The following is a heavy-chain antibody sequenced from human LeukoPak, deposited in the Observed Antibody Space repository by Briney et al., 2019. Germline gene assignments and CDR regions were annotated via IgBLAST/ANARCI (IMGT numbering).Heavy chain of an antibody. J-gene: IGHJ4*02. CDR2: VSSGGNS. D-gene: IGHD3-22*01. CDR1: GFTFSSYG. Sequence: GGSLRLSCTASGFTFSSYGMSWVRQAPGKGLDWVSAVSSGGNSNYADSVTGRFTISRDNSKNTLYLQMNSLRAEDTAVYYCAKDRYSDNTGHHYENEYWGQGTLVTVSS. V-gene: IGHV3-23*01. CDR3: AKDRYSDNTGHHYENEY.